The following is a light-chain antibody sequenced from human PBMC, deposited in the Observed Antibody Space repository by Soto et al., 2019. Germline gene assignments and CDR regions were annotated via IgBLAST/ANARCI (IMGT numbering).Light chain of an antibody. J-gene: IGKJ4*01. Sequence: EIEVTQSPATLSLSPGERATLSCRTSQSVGSYLAWYQKKPGQAPRLLIYDASNRATGIPARFSGGGSGRDFTPTITSLEPEDFAVYDCQQRSNWPPLTFGGGTKVEI. V-gene: IGKV3-11*02. CDR2: DAS. CDR3: QQRSNWPPLT. CDR1: QSVGSY.